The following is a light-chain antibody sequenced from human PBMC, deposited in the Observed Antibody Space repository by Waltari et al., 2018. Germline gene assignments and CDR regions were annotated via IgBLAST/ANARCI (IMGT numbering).Light chain of an antibody. J-gene: IGKJ4*01. CDR1: ESVKNN. CDR2: KAS. V-gene: IGKV1-5*03. CDR3: QQYNTLPLT. Sequence: DVQLIHSPSTLSASVGDRVTLTCRASESVKNNLAWYQHQPGKAPKVLVHKASRLESGVASRFSGSGYGTEFTLTISSLEPDDFATYYCQQYNTLPLTFGGGTKVEIK.